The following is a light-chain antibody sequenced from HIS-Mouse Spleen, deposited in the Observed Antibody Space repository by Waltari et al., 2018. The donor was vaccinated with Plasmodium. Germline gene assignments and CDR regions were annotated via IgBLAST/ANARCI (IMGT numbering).Light chain of an antibody. Sequence: SYELTQPPSVSVSPGQTARITCSGDAFPNKYAYWYQQKSGQAPVLGIYEDSNGPAGIPGRVVGASSGTMATLTISGAQVEDEADYYCYSTDSSGNHRVFGGGTKLTVL. J-gene: IGLJ3*02. CDR1: AFPNKY. V-gene: IGLV3-10*01. CDR2: EDS. CDR3: YSTDSSGNHRV.